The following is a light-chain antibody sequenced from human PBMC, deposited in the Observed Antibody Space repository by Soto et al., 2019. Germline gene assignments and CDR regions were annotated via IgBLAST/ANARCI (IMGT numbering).Light chain of an antibody. Sequence: QSALTQPPSASGSPGHSVTISCTGTSSDIGYYNYVSWYQQHPGKAPKLIIYDVTERPSGVPDRYSGSKSGNTASLTVSGLQAEYEEDYICSSYAGSNNYVVFGGGTKLTVL. CDR3: SSYAGSNNYVV. V-gene: IGLV2-8*01. CDR1: SSDIGYYNY. J-gene: IGLJ2*01. CDR2: DVT.